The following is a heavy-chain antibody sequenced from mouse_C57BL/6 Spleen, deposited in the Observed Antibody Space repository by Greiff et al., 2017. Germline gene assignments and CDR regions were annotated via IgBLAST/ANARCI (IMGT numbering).Heavy chain of an antibody. D-gene: IGHD2-5*01. J-gene: IGHJ3*01. V-gene: IGHV1-81*01. CDR2: IYPRSGNT. Sequence: VQLQESGAELARPGASVKLSCKASGYTFTSYGISWVKQRTGQGLEWIGEIYPRSGNTYYNEKFKGKATLTADKSSSTAYMELRSLTSEDSAVYFCATTYSNYEAYWGQGTLVTVSA. CDR3: ATTYSNYEAY. CDR1: GYTFTSYG.